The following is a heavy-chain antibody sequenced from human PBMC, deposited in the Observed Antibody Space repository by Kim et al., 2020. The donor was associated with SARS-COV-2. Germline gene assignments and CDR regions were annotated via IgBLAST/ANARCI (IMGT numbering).Heavy chain of an antibody. V-gene: IGHV4-59*01. CDR1: GGSISSYY. J-gene: IGHJ4*02. CDR3: ARARGGATHFDY. D-gene: IGHD1-26*01. Sequence: SETLSLTCTVSGGSISSYYWSWIRQPPGKGLEWIGYIYYSGSNNYNPSLKSRVTISVDTSKNQFSLKLSSVTAADTAVYYCARARGGATHFDYWGQGTLVTVSS. CDR2: IYYSGSN.